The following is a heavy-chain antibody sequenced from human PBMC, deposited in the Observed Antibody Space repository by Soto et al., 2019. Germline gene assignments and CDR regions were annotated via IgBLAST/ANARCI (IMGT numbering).Heavy chain of an antibody. D-gene: IGHD2-21*02. CDR2: IYYSGST. V-gene: IGHV4-59*01. CDR3: ARTPCGGDCYSGWFDP. Sequence: PSETLSLTSTVSGGSISSYYWSWIRQPPGKGLEWIGYIYYSGSTNYNPSLKSRVTISVDTSKNQFSLKLSSVTAADTAVYYCARTPCGGDCYSGWFDPWGQGTLVTVSS. J-gene: IGHJ5*02. CDR1: GGSISSYY.